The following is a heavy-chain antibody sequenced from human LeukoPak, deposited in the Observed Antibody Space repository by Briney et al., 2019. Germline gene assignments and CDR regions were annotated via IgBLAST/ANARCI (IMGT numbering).Heavy chain of an antibody. J-gene: IGHJ3*01. CDR3: ARDKPLVAGAFDL. V-gene: IGHV3-11*01. Sequence: PGGSLRLSCAASGFTFSDYYMSWIRQAPGKGLEWVSYISSSGSTIYYADSVKGRFTISSDNAKNSLYLQMNSLRADGTALYYCARDKPLVAGAFDLGGGKTSLSVFS. D-gene: IGHD2-15*01. CDR2: ISSSGSTI. CDR1: GFTFSDYY.